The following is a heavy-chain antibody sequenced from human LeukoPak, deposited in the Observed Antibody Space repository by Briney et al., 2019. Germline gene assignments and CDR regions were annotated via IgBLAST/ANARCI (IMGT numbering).Heavy chain of an antibody. J-gene: IGHJ4*02. Sequence: GGSLRLSCAASGFTVSSNYMSWVRQAPGKGLEWVSVIYSGGSTYYADSVKGRFTISRDNSKNTLYLQMNSLRAEDTAVYYCTTALPKAAAVLGYWGQGTLVSVSS. CDR1: GFTVSSNY. CDR3: TTALPKAAAVLGY. V-gene: IGHV3-53*01. CDR2: IYSGGST. D-gene: IGHD6-13*01.